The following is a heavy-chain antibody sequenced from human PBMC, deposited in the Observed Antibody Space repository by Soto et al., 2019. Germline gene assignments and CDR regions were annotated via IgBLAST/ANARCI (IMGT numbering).Heavy chain of an antibody. CDR1: GGSFSGYY. CDR2: INHSVST. CDR3: ARSVVPAAINYYYMDG. Sequence: QVQLQQWGAGLLKPSETLSLTCAVYGGSFSGYYWSWIRQPPGKGLEWIGEINHSVSTNYNPSLKSRVTISVDTSKNQFSLKLSSVTAADTAVYYCARSVVPAAINYYYMDGWGKGTTVTVSS. J-gene: IGHJ6*03. D-gene: IGHD2-2*01. V-gene: IGHV4-34*01.